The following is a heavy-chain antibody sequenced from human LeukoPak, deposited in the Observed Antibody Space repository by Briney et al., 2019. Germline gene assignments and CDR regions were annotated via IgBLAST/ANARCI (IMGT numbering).Heavy chain of an antibody. D-gene: IGHD1-26*01. CDR1: GFTVSTNY. CDR2: IYGGGST. J-gene: IGHJ6*03. CDR3: AREKPVSWENYYYYMDV. Sequence: GGSLRLSCAVSGFTVSTNYMSWVRQAPGKGLEWVSVIYGGGSTYYADSVKGRFTISRDNSKNTFYLQMNSLRAEDTAVYYCAREKPVSWENYYYYMDVWGKGTTVTVSS. V-gene: IGHV3-66*01.